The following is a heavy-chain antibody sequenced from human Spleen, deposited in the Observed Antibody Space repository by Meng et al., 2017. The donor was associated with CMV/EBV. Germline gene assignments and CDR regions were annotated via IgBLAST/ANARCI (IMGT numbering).Heavy chain of an antibody. Sequence: GESLKISCAASGFVFSSYNMNWVRQAPGKGLEWVASISSTGTYIYTADSLKGRFTISRDDAKNSLFLQMNSLRAEDTAVYYCARDLRGPIDYDTTGYFDYWGQGIRVTVSS. CDR3: ARDLRGPIDYDTTGYFDY. D-gene: IGHD2-8*02. J-gene: IGHJ4*02. CDR2: ISSTGTYI. V-gene: IGHV3-21*01. CDR1: GFVFSSYN.